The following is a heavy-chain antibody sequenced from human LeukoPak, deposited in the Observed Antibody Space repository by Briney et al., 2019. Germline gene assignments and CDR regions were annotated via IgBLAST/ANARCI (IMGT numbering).Heavy chain of an antibody. V-gene: IGHV3-21*01. CDR2: ISSSSSYI. CDR1: GFTFSSYS. J-gene: IGHJ4*02. D-gene: IGHD3-10*01. CDR3: ASQRITMVRGSFDY. Sequence: GGSLRLSCAASGFTFSSYSMNWVRQAPGKGLEWVSSISSSSSYIYYADSVKGRFTISGDNAKNSPYLQMNSLRAEDTAVYYCASQRITMVRGSFDYWGQGTLVTVSS.